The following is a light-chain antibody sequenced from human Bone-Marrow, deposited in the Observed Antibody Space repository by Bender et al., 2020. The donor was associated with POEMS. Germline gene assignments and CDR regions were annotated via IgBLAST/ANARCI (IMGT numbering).Light chain of an antibody. CDR3: SSYAGSNNLV. V-gene: IGLV2-8*01. J-gene: IGLJ2*01. CDR1: SSDVGSYNL. CDR2: EVT. Sequence: QSALTQPASVSGSPGQSITISCTGTSSDVGSYNLVSWYQQHPGKAPKLLIYEVTKRPSGVPDRFSGSKSGNTASLTVSGLQAEDEAAYYCSSYAGSNNLVFGGGTKLTVL.